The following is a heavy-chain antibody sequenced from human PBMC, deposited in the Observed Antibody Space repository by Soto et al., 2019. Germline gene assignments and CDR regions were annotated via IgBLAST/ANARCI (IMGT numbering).Heavy chain of an antibody. Sequence: SETLSLTCTVSGAYMISYYWSWIRQPPGRGLEWIGFIYYAGSTKYNPSLNSRVTISVDTSKNQFSLTVTSVTAADTAVYYCARRIMATKAFDNWGQETLVTVSS. V-gene: IGHV4-59*08. CDR2: IYYAGST. CDR3: ARRIMATKAFDN. D-gene: IGHD5-12*01. J-gene: IGHJ4*02. CDR1: GAYMISYY.